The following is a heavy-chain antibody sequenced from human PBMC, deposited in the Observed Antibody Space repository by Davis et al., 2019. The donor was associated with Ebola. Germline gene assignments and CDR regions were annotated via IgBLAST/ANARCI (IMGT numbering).Heavy chain of an antibody. CDR1: SGSINTRGYY. J-gene: IGHJ6*02. CDR3: ARDVKYQLLENLLYYYYGMDV. D-gene: IGHD2-2*01. CDR2: INHSGST. V-gene: IGHV4-39*07. Sequence: PSETLSLTCTVSSGSINTRGYYWSWIRQPPGKGLEWIGEINHSGSTYYNPSLKSRVTISVDTSKNQFSLKLSSVTAADTAVYYCARDVKYQLLENLLYYYYGMDVWGRGTTVTVSS.